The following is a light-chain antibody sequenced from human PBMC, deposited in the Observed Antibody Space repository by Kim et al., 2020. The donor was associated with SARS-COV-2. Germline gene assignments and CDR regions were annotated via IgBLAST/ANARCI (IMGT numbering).Light chain of an antibody. V-gene: IGLV3-19*01. CDR1: RPRSFL. J-gene: IGLJ2*01. CDR3: NSRDSNDNVV. CDR2: GKN. Sequence: ACGPTGKDTCPGDRPRSFLSTRYQQKPGQAPILVIYGKNNRPSGIPDRFSGSSSGNTASLTITGTQAGDEADYYCNSRDSNDNVVFGGGTQLTVL.